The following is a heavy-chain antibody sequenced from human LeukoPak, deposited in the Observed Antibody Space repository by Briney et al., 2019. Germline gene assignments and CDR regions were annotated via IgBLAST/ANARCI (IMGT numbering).Heavy chain of an antibody. CDR3: AKGGKWDVTPFDY. D-gene: IGHD1-26*01. J-gene: IGHJ4*02. CDR2: ISGGGGST. Sequence: PGGSLRLSCAASGFTFTSYSMNWVRQAPGKGLEWVSTISGGGGSTYYADSVKGRFTISRDNSKNTLYLRVNSLRAEDTAVYYCAKGGKWDVTPFDYWGQGTLVTVSS. V-gene: IGHV3-23*01. CDR1: GFTFTSYS.